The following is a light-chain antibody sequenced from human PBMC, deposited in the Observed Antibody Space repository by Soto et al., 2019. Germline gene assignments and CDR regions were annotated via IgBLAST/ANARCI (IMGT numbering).Light chain of an antibody. V-gene: IGKV3-20*01. J-gene: IGKJ4*01. Sequence: ELVLTQSPGTLSLSPGERATLSCWASQSVSTDYLAWYQQKPGQAPRLLIHGASNRATGIPDRFGGSGSATDFTLTISRLEPEDFAVYYCQHYGASLVTFGGGTKVEIK. CDR1: QSVSTDY. CDR2: GAS. CDR3: QHYGASLVT.